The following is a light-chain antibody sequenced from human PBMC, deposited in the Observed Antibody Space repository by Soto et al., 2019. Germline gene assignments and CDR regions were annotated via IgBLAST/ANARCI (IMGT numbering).Light chain of an antibody. CDR3: QQVKSFPLT. J-gene: IGKJ4*01. CDR1: EGITTY. Sequence: IELTQSPPFLSASAGDRVTITCRADEGITTYLAWYQQQPGKAPKVLIYGASTLQNGVPPRFSGSGSGTEFTLTISSLQPEDFATYYCQQVKSFPLTFGGGTKVEVK. V-gene: IGKV1-9*01. CDR2: GAS.